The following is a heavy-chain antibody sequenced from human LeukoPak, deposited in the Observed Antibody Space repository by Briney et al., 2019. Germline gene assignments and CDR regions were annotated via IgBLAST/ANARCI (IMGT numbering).Heavy chain of an antibody. CDR3: ARAPGGYSYGALYYFDC. CDR1: GGSISSHY. Sequence: SETLSLTCTVSGGSISSHYRSWIRQPPGKGLEWIVYISYSGSTNYNTSLKSRVTISVDTPKNQFSLTLSSVTAADTAVYYCARAPGGYSYGALYYFDCWGQGTLVTVSS. V-gene: IGHV4-59*11. J-gene: IGHJ4*02. D-gene: IGHD5-18*01. CDR2: ISYSGST.